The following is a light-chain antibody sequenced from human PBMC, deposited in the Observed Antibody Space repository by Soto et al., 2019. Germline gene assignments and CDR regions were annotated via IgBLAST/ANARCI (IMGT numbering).Light chain of an antibody. CDR3: RSYTSGNTLV. J-gene: IGLJ1*01. V-gene: IGLV2-14*03. Sequence: QTALTQPASVSGSPGQSITISCTGTSSDVGGYNFVSWYQHHPGKGPKLMIYDVNNRPSGVSNRFSGSKSGNTASLTISGLQAEDEADYYCRSYTSGNTLVFGTGTKLTVL. CDR1: SSDVGGYNF. CDR2: DVN.